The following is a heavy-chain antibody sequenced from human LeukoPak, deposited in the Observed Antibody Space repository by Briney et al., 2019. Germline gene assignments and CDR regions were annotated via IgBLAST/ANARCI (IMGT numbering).Heavy chain of an antibody. J-gene: IGHJ5*02. CDR3: ARDGFRSMAAADHNWFDP. CDR1: GGSISSGSYY. Sequence: SETLSLTCTVSGGSISSGSYYWSWLRQPAGKGLEWIGRIYTSGSTNYNPSLKSRVTISVDTSKNQFSLKLSSVTAADTAVYYCARDGFRSMAAADHNWFDPWGQGTLVTVSS. V-gene: IGHV4-61*02. CDR2: IYTSGST. D-gene: IGHD6-13*01.